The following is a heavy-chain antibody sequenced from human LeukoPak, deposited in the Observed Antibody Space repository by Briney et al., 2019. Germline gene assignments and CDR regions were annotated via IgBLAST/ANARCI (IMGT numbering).Heavy chain of an antibody. CDR3: TTTPTKYYDFWSAYNDY. Sequence: GGSLRLSCAASGFTFSNAYMNWVRQAPGKGLEWVGRIKPKTDGGTTDYAAPVKGRFTISRDDSKNTLYLQMNSLKTEDTAVYYCTTTPTKYYDFWSAYNDYWGQGTLVTVSS. CDR1: GFTFSNAY. V-gene: IGHV3-15*07. D-gene: IGHD3-3*01. CDR2: IKPKTDGGTT. J-gene: IGHJ4*02.